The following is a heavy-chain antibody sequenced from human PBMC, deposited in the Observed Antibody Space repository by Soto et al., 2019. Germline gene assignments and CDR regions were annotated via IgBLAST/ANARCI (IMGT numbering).Heavy chain of an antibody. D-gene: IGHD3-22*01. CDR2: IYHSGTT. J-gene: IGHJ4*02. CDR3: ARSNYEDSRWGYDY. Sequence: QVQLQESGPGLVKPSGTLSLTCAVSGGSMSTSHWWAWVRQPPGKGLEWIGEIYHSGTTYYNPSLESRVTISVDKCERRLSLTLNAVTAAAAAIYYCARSNYEDSRWGYDYWGQGSLVIVSS. CDR1: GGSMSTSHW. V-gene: IGHV4-4*02.